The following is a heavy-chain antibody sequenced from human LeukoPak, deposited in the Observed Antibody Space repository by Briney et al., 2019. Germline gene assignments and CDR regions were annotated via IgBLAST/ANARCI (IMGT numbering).Heavy chain of an antibody. J-gene: IGHJ6*03. D-gene: IGHD2-2*01. CDR1: GFTFSSYA. Sequence: PGGSLRLSCAASGFTFSSYAMSWVRQAPGKGLEWVSAISGSGGSTYYADSVKGRFTISRDNSKNTMYLQMNRLRAEDTAVYYCARDPRYCSSTSCYFMDAWGKGTTVTISS. CDR2: ISGSGGST. V-gene: IGHV3-23*01. CDR3: ARDPRYCSSTSCYFMDA.